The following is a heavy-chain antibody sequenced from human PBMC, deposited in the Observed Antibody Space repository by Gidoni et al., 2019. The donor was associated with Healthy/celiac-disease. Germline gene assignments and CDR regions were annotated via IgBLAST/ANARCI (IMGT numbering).Heavy chain of an antibody. Sequence: QVQLVESGGGVVQPGRSLRLSGAASRITFRRYATPRARQAPGKGLEWVAVISYDGSNKYYADSVKGRFTISRDNSKNTLYLQMNSLRAEDTAVYYCARANSNFDWVLTTTYYYYGMDVWGQGTTVTVSS. CDR2: ISYDGSNK. D-gene: IGHD3-9*01. CDR3: ARANSNFDWVLTTTYYYYGMDV. CDR1: RITFRRYA. V-gene: IGHV3-30-3*01. J-gene: IGHJ6*02.